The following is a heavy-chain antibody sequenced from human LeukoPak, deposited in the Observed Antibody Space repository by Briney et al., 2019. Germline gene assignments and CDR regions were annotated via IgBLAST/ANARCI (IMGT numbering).Heavy chain of an antibody. CDR1: GGPFRGYY. CDR3: ARYTYDSSGLGYYYYYGMDV. D-gene: IGHD3-22*01. CDR2: INHSGST. J-gene: IGHJ6*02. Sequence: WETLSLTCAVYGGPFRGYYGSWIRQPPGKGLEWLGEINHSGSTNYNPSLKSRVTILVVTSKNQFSLKLSSVTAADTAVYYCARYTYDSSGLGYYYYYGMDVWGQGTTVTVSS. V-gene: IGHV4-34*01.